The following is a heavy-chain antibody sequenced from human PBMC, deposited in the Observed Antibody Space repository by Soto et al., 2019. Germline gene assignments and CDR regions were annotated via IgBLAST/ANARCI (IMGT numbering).Heavy chain of an antibody. D-gene: IGHD1-1*01. CDR1: GGSISSYY. V-gene: IGHV4-59*08. CDR2: IYYSGST. J-gene: IGHJ4*02. CDR3: ARHLRRDGYNYYFDF. Sequence: SETLSLTCTVSGGSISSYYWSWIRQPPGKGLEWIGYIYYSGSTKYSPSLESRVTMSVDTSKNQFSLKLSSVTAADTAVYFCARHLRRDGYNYYFDFWGQGTLVTVSS.